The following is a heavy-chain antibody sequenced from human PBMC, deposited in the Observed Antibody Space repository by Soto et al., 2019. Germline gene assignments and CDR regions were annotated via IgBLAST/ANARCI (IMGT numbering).Heavy chain of an antibody. V-gene: IGHV1-18*01. CDR3: ARNAKPDYGGNSGRVGPWCY. J-gene: IGHJ4*02. Sequence: GASVKVSCKASGYTFTSYGISWVRQAPGQGLEWMGWISAYNGNTNYAQKLQGRVTMTTDTSTSTAYMELRSLRSDDTAVYYCARNAKPDYGGNSGRVGPWCYWGQGTLVTVSS. CDR1: GYTFTSYG. CDR2: ISAYNGNT. D-gene: IGHD4-17*01.